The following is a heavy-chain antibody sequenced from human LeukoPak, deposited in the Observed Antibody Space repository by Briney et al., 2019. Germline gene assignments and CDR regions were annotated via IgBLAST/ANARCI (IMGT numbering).Heavy chain of an antibody. Sequence: GGSLRLSCAASGFTFSSYWMSWVRQAPGKGLEWVANIKQDGSEKYYVDSVKGRFTISRDNAKNSLYLQMNSLRAEDTAVYYCAKDAYYYGSGNYYYYMDVWGKGTTVTVSS. CDR1: GFTFSSYW. J-gene: IGHJ6*03. D-gene: IGHD3-10*01. CDR3: AKDAYYYGSGNYYYYMDV. CDR2: IKQDGSEK. V-gene: IGHV3-7*01.